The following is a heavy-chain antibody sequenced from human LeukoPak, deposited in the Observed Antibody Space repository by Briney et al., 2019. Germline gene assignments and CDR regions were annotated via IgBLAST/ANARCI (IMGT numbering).Heavy chain of an antibody. CDR2: IRYDGSNT. Sequence: GGSLRLSCAATEFIFSSYGMHWVRQATGKGLEWVAFIRYDGSNTYYADSVKGRFTISRDNSKNTLYLQMNSLRGEDTAVYYCARSAGVVSGYYFDYWGQGSLVTVSS. D-gene: IGHD3-22*01. CDR1: EFIFSSYG. J-gene: IGHJ4*02. V-gene: IGHV3-30*02. CDR3: ARSAGVVSGYYFDY.